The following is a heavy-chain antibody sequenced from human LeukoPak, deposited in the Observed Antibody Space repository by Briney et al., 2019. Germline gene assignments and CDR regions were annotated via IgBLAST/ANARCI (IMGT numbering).Heavy chain of an antibody. CDR2: ISYDGSNK. CDR1: GFTFSSYA. V-gene: IGHV3-30-3*01. J-gene: IGHJ4*02. CDR3: ARVPTGDRVLGY. Sequence: QPGRSLRLSCAASGFTFSSYAMHWVRQAPGKGLEWVAVISYDGSNKYYADSVKGRFTISRDNSKNTLYLQMNSLRAEDTAVYYCARVPTGDRVLGYWGQGTLVTVSS. D-gene: IGHD7-27*01.